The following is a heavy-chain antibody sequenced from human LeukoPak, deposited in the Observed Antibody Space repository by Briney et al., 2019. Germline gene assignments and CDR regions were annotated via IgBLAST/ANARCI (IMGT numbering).Heavy chain of an antibody. D-gene: IGHD6-6*01. J-gene: IGHJ6*03. Sequence: WIRQAPGKGLEWVAVISYDGSNKYYADSVKGRFTISRDNSKNTLYLQMNSLRAEDTAVYYCATLTSSSSPDYYYYMDVWGKGTTVTVSS. CDR3: ATLTSSSSPDYYYYMDV. V-gene: IGHV3-30-3*01. CDR2: ISYDGSNK.